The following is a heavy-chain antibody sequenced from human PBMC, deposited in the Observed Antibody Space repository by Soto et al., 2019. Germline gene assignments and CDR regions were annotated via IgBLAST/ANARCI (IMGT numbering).Heavy chain of an antibody. Sequence: PSETLSLTCAVYGVSFRGYYWHWIRQPPGKGLEWIGEINHSGSTNYNPSLKIRGTISVDTTKNQFSLKLSSVTAVDTAVYYWARGREEARPLVYRFDPWGQGTLVTVSS. CDR3: ARGREEARPLVYRFDP. J-gene: IGHJ5*02. CDR1: GVSFRGYY. CDR2: INHSGST. D-gene: IGHD6-6*01. V-gene: IGHV4-34*01.